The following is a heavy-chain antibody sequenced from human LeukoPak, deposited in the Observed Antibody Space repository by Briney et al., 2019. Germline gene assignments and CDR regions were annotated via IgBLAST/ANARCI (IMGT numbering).Heavy chain of an antibody. V-gene: IGHV3-11*01. CDR2: ISSSGDTT. CDR3: ARLQAPGDHADY. CDR1: GFTFSDDY. Sequence: GGSLRLSCAASGFTFSDDYMNWIRQAPGKGLEWVSYISSSGDTTYYADSVRGRFTISRDNTKNSLYLQMNSLRAEDTAVYYCARLQAPGDHADYWGQGTLVTVSS. J-gene: IGHJ4*02. D-gene: IGHD4-17*01.